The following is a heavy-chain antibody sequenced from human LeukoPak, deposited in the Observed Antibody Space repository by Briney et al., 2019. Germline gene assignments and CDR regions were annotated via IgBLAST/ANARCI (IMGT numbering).Heavy chain of an antibody. CDR3: AKDLSGWYVGGFDY. V-gene: IGHV3-30*18. J-gene: IGHJ4*02. CDR1: GFTFSSYG. CDR2: ISYDGSNK. D-gene: IGHD6-19*01. Sequence: PGGSLRLSCAASGFTFSSYGMHWVRQAPGKGLEWVAVISYDGSNKYYADSVKGRFTISRDNSKNTLYLQMNSLRAEDTAVYYCAKDLSGWYVGGFDYWGQGTLVTVSS.